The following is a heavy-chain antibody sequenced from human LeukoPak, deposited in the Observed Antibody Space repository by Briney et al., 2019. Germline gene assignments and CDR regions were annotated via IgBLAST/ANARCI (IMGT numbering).Heavy chain of an antibody. V-gene: IGHV3-30*03. Sequence: GSLRLSCAASGFTFTCCGMHWVRQAPGKGLEWLAVISYHGSNIYYADSVKGRFTISRDNSKNTAFLQMNSLRPEDTALYYCARKNEQGVTDFWGQGALVTVSA. CDR2: ISYHGSNI. CDR1: GFTFTCCG. J-gene: IGHJ4*02. CDR3: ARKNEQGVTDF. D-gene: IGHD1-1*01.